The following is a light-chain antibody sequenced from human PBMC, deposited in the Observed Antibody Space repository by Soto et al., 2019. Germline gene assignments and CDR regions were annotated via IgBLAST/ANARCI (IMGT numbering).Light chain of an antibody. J-gene: IGLJ2*01. CDR3: SSQTGSATMV. CDR1: SSDVGDYNF. Sequence: QSALTQPASVSGSPGQSITISCTETSSDVGDYNFVSWYQQFPGKAPKLMIYEVSNRPSGVSDRFSGSKSGNTASLIISGLQAEDEADYYCSSQTGSATMVFGGGTKLTVL. CDR2: EVS. V-gene: IGLV2-14*01.